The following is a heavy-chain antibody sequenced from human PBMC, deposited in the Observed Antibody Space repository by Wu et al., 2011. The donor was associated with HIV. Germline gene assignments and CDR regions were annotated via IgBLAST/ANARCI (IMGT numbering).Heavy chain of an antibody. J-gene: IGHJ5*02. D-gene: IGHD2-15*01. CDR3: ARAPHATGDWFDP. V-gene: IGHV1-18*04. Sequence: QVQLVQSGAEVKKPGASVKVSCKTSGYTFTGYYMHWVRQAPGQGLEWMGWISAYNGKTYYAQKLQGRVTMTTDTSTSTAYMELRSLTSDDTAVYYCARAPHATGDWFDPWGQGTLVTVSS. CDR1: GYTFTGYY. CDR2: ISAYNGKT.